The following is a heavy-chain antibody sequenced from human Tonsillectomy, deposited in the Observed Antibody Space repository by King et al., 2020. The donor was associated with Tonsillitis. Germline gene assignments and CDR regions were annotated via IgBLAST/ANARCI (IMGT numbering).Heavy chain of an antibody. V-gene: IGHV6-1*01. CDR2: TYYRSKWYN. CDR1: GDSVSSNSAA. CDR3: ARDEYKFWSGGLDV. J-gene: IGHJ6*02. Sequence: VQLQQSGPRLVKPSQTLSVTCAISGDSVSSNSAAWHWIRQSPSRGLEWLGRTYYRSKWYNDYAVSVKGRITIDPDTSKNHFSLHLNSVTPEDTAVYYCARDEYKFWSGGLDVWGQGTTVTVSS. D-gene: IGHD3-3*01.